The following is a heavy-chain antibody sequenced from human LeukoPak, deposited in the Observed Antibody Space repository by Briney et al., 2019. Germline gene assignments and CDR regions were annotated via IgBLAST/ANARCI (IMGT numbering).Heavy chain of an antibody. V-gene: IGHV3-21*04. CDR3: ARGSVAGTASPNWFDP. CDR2: ISSSSSYI. Sequence: GGSLRLSCAASGFTFSSYSMNWARQAPGKGLEWVSSISSSSSYIYYADSVKGRFTISRDNAKNSLYLQMNSLRAEDTALYYCARGSVAGTASPNWFDPWGQGTLVTVSS. D-gene: IGHD6-19*01. CDR1: GFTFSSYS. J-gene: IGHJ5*02.